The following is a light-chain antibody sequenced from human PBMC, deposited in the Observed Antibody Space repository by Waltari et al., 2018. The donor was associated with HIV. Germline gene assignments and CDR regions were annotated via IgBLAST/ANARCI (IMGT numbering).Light chain of an antibody. CDR1: QSVSTN. Sequence: EIVMTQSPATLSVSPGERATLSCRASQSVSTNLAWYQQKPGQAPRLLIYDASARGTGIPARFSGGGSGTEFTLTVSSLQPEDFAVYYCQQYNKWPPLTFGGGTKVEI. J-gene: IGKJ4*01. V-gene: IGKV3-15*01. CDR2: DAS. CDR3: QQYNKWPPLT.